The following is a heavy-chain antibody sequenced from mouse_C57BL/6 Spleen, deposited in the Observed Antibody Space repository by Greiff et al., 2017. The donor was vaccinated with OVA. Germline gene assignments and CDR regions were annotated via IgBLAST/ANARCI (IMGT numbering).Heavy chain of an antibody. Sequence: VQLQQSGAELVRPGASVTLSCKASGYTFTDYEMHWVKQTPVHGLEWIGAIDPETGGTAYNQKFKGKAILTADKSSSTAYMELRSLTSEDSAVYYCTRRGNYVGYFDYWGQGTTLTVSS. CDR3: TRRGNYVGYFDY. CDR1: GYTFTDYE. CDR2: IDPETGGT. J-gene: IGHJ2*01. V-gene: IGHV1-15*01. D-gene: IGHD2-1*01.